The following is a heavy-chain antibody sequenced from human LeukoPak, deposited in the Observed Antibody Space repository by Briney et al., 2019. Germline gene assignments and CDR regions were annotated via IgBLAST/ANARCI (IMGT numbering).Heavy chain of an antibody. CDR1: GFTFDDYG. D-gene: IGHD2-15*01. J-gene: IGHJ3*02. CDR3: ARGYCSGGSCYQDAFDI. CDR2: INWNGGST. Sequence: PGGSLRLSCAASGFTFDDYGMSWVRQAPGKGLEWVSGINWNGGSTGYADSVKGRFTISRDNAKNSLYLQMNSLRAEDTALYYCARGYCSGGSCYQDAFDIWGQGTMVTVSS. V-gene: IGHV3-20*04.